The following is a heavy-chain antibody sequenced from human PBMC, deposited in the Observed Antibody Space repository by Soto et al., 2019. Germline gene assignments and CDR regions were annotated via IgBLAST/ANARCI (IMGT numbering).Heavy chain of an antibody. Sequence: SVKVSCKASGFTFTSSAVQWVRQARGQRLEWIGWIVVGSGNTNYAQKFQVRVTITRDMSTSTAYMELSSLRSEDTAVYYCAAPSYYDFWSGYGNAFDIWGQGTMVT. J-gene: IGHJ3*02. V-gene: IGHV1-58*01. CDR2: IVVGSGNT. D-gene: IGHD3-3*01. CDR3: AAPSYYDFWSGYGNAFDI. CDR1: GFTFTSSA.